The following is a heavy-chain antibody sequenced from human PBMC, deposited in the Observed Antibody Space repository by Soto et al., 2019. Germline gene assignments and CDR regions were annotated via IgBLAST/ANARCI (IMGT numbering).Heavy chain of an antibody. Sequence: QITLKESGPTLVKPTQTLTLTGNFSGFSLSTRGVGVGWIRQPPGKALEWLTLIYWDDAKEYSPSLRSRITITKKPPKNPVVLTMTDMAPVDTATYSCAHKGGGDRILDYWGQGTLVTVSS. CDR2: IYWDDAK. CDR3: AHKGGGDRILDY. J-gene: IGHJ4*02. V-gene: IGHV2-5*02. CDR1: GFSLSTRGVG. D-gene: IGHD3-16*01.